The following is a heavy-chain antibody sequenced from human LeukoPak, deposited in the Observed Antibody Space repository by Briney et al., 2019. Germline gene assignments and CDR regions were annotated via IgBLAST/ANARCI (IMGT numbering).Heavy chain of an antibody. Sequence: SETLSLTCTVSGGSISSSNYYWGWIRQPPGKGLEWIASIHYSETTYYNPSLKSRVTISVDTSKNQFSLKLSSVTAADTAVYYCARQTGSGLFSLPGGQGTLVTVSS. V-gene: IGHV4-39*01. J-gene: IGHJ4*02. D-gene: IGHD3-10*01. CDR1: GGSISSSNYY. CDR3: ARQTGSGLFSLP. CDR2: IHYSETT.